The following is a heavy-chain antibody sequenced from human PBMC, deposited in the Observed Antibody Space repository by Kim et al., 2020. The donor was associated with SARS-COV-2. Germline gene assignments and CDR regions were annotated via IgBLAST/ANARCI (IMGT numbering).Heavy chain of an antibody. CDR2: ISSSSSTI. Sequence: GGSLRLSCAASGFTFSSYSMNWVRQAPGKGLEWVSYISSSSSTIYYADSVKGRFTISRDNAKNSLYLQMNSLRDEATAVYYCAKGREMATTGGDLDYWGQGTLVTVSS. V-gene: IGHV3-48*02. CDR1: GFTFSSYS. D-gene: IGHD1-1*01. J-gene: IGHJ4*02. CDR3: AKGREMATTGGDLDY.